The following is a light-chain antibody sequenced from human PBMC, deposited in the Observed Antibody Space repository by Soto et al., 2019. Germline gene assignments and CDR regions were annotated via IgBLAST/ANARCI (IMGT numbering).Light chain of an antibody. J-gene: IGKJ3*01. CDR1: QSIRSN. CDR2: DAS. Sequence: EIVMTQSPATLSVSPGERATLSCRASQSIRSNLAWYHQKPGQAPTLLIYDASTRATGIPARFSGSGSGTEFTLTISSLQSEDLAVYYCQQYNSWRITFGPGTKVDIK. V-gene: IGKV3-15*01. CDR3: QQYNSWRIT.